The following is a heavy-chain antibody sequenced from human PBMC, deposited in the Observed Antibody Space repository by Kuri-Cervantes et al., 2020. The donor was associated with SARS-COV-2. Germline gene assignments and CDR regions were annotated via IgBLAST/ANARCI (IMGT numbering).Heavy chain of an antibody. CDR2: IYYSGST. Sequence: GSLRLSCTVSGGSISNSSYYWGWIRQPPGKGLEWIGSIYYSGSTYYNPSLKSRVTISVDTSKNQFSLKLSSVTAADTAVYYCARRRGYSGYGFFDYWGQGTLVTVSS. V-gene: IGHV4-39*01. J-gene: IGHJ4*02. D-gene: IGHD5-12*01. CDR3: ARRRGYSGYGFFDY. CDR1: GGSISNSSYY.